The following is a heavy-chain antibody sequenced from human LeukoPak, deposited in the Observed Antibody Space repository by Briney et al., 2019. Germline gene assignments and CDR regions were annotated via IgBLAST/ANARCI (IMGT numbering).Heavy chain of an antibody. CDR1: GFTFSSYW. J-gene: IGHJ4*02. V-gene: IGHV3-30*03. CDR3: ARGGYYDILTGRIDY. Sequence: GGSLRLSCAASGFTFSSYWMSWVRQAPGKGLEWVTIISYDGSNKYYADSVKGRFTISRDNSRNTLYLQMNSLRAEDTALYYCARGGYYDILTGRIDYWGQGTLVTVSS. D-gene: IGHD3-9*01. CDR2: ISYDGSNK.